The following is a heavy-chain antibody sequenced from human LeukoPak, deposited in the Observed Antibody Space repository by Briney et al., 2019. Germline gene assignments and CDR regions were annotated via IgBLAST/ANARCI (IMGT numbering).Heavy chain of an antibody. Sequence: GGSLRLSCVGSGFNFRSYAIHWVRQPPGKGLERVAIIWYDGSKTYYAESVKGRFTISRDNSNNMAYLQMSSLRVEDTAVYFCAKEVGPDLGSWGQGTLVTVSS. J-gene: IGHJ4*02. CDR1: GFNFRSYA. CDR3: AKEVGPDLGS. D-gene: IGHD1-26*01. CDR2: IWYDGSKT. V-gene: IGHV3-33*03.